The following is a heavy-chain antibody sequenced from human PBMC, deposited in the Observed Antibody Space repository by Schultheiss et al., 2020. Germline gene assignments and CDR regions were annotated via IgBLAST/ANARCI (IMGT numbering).Heavy chain of an antibody. Sequence: GGSLRLSCAASGFTFSSYAMHWVRQAPGKGLEGVALISYDGSNKYYADSVKGRFTISRDNSKNTLYLQMNSLRAEDTAVYYCARGPYGMIRDYYYYGMDVWGQGTTVTVSS. CDR3: ARGPYGMIRDYYYYGMDV. CDR1: GFTFSSYA. J-gene: IGHJ6*02. D-gene: IGHD3-16*01. V-gene: IGHV3-30*04. CDR2: ISYDGSNK.